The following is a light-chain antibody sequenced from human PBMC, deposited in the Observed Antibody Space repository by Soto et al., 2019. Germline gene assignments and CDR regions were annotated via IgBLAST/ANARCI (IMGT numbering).Light chain of an antibody. Sequence: EIVLTQSPGTLSLSPGERATLSCRASQSISSSNFAWYQQTPGQAPRLLIYGASSRATGIPDRFSGSGSGTDFTLTISRLEPEDFAVYYCQYGNSPLFTFGPGTTVDMK. CDR1: QSISSSN. V-gene: IGKV3-20*01. CDR2: GAS. J-gene: IGKJ3*01. CDR3: QYGNSPLFT.